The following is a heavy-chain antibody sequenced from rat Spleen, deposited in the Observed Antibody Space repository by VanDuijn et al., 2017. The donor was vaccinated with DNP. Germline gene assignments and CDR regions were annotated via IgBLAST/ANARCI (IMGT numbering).Heavy chain of an antibody. Sequence: QVQLKESGPGLVQPSQTLSLTCAVAGFSLTSYNVHWVRQPPGKGLEWMGVIWNTGGTRYNSALKSRLSISKDTSKSQVFLGMNSLQTEDTAMYFCTREREPKNNPYYFDFWGQGVMVTVSS. CDR2: IWNTGGT. J-gene: IGHJ2*01. CDR1: GFSLTSYN. D-gene: IGHD1-10*01. V-gene: IGHV2-41*01. CDR3: TREREPKNNPYYFDF.